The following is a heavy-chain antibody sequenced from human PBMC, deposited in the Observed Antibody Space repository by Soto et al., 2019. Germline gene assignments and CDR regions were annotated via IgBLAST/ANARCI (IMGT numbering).Heavy chain of an antibody. CDR3: ARGPVQQLVRGLYYYYGMDV. Sequence: SVKVSCKASGGTFSSYAISWVRQAPGQGLEWMGGIIPIFGTANYAQKFQGRVTITADESTSTAYMELSSLRSEDTAVYYCARGPVQQLVRGLYYYYGMDVWGQGTTVTVSS. V-gene: IGHV1-69*13. CDR2: IIPIFGTA. D-gene: IGHD6-13*01. J-gene: IGHJ6*02. CDR1: GGTFSSYA.